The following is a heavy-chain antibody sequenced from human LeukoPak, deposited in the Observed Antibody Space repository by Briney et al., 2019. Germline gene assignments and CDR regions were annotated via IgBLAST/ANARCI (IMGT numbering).Heavy chain of an antibody. CDR2: IIPILGIA. V-gene: IGHV1-69*04. CDR1: GGTFSSYA. Sequence: ASVKVSCKASGGTFSSYAISWVRQAPGQGLEWMGRIIPILGIANYAQKFQGRVTITADKSTSTAYMELSSLRSEDTAVYYCARVYCSSTSCYAEGWAFDIWGQGTMATVSS. D-gene: IGHD2-2*01. J-gene: IGHJ3*02. CDR3: ARVYCSSTSCYAEGWAFDI.